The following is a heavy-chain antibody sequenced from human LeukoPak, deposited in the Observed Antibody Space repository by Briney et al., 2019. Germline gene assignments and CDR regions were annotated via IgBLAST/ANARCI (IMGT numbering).Heavy chain of an antibody. CDR3: ASGGIYYGAAFDF. V-gene: IGHV3-21*04. CDR1: GFTSSSYT. CDR2: ISTGSSYI. Sequence: PGGSLRLSCAASGFTSSSYTMNWVRQAPGKGLEWVSSISTGSSYIYYADSVKGRFTISRDNAKNSLYLQMNSLRAEDTALYYCASGGIYYGAAFDFWGQGTLVTVSS. J-gene: IGHJ4*02. D-gene: IGHD1-26*01.